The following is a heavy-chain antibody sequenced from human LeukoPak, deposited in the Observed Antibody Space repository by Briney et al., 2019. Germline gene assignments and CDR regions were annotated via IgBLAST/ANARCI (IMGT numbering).Heavy chain of an antibody. CDR3: AKKNGAFDI. Sequence: PGRSLRLSCAASGFTFSSYGMHWVRQAPGKGLEWVAVISYDGSNKYYADSVKGRFTISRDNSKNTLYLQMNSLRAEDTAVYYCAKKNGAFDIWGQGTMVTVSS. V-gene: IGHV3-30*18. CDR2: ISYDGSNK. CDR1: GFTFSSYG. J-gene: IGHJ3*02.